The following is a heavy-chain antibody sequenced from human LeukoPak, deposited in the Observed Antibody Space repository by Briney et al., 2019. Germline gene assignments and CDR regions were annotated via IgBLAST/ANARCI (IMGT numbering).Heavy chain of an antibody. D-gene: IGHD5-12*01. J-gene: IGHJ4*02. CDR3: ARDSDSGYGPFAS. V-gene: IGHV3-53*01. CDR1: GFTVSNNY. CDR2: IHSGGTT. Sequence: AGGSLRLSCAASGFTVSNNYMSWVRQAPGKGLEWVLVIHSGGTTNYADSVQGRFTISRDNSKTTVYLHMNSLRAEDTAVYYCARDSDSGYGPFASWGQGTLVTVSS.